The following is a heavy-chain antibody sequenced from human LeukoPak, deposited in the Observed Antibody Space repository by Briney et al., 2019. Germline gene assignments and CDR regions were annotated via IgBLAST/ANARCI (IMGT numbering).Heavy chain of an antibody. D-gene: IGHD6-19*01. V-gene: IGHV4-39*01. Sequence: SETPSLTCTVSGGSIRSSSYYWGWIRQPPGKGLEWIGSIYYSGSTYYNASLKSRGTISVDTSKNQFSLKLNSETAADTAVYFCARQVVAVAGTGYFDYWGQGTLVTVSS. CDR2: IYYSGST. CDR1: GGSIRSSSYY. CDR3: ARQVVAVAGTGYFDY. J-gene: IGHJ4*02.